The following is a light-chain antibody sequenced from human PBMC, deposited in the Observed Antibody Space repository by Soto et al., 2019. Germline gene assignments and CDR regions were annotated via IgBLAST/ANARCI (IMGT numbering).Light chain of an antibody. CDR3: QQYIRWPLT. CDR1: QSVRSN. Sequence: IVMTQSPATLSVSPGERSTLSCRASQSVRSNLAWYQQKPGQAPSLLIYGASTRATGTPARFSGSGSGTEFTLTISSLQSEDFAVYYCQQYIRWPLTFGGGTKVEIK. CDR2: GAS. V-gene: IGKV3-15*01. J-gene: IGKJ4*01.